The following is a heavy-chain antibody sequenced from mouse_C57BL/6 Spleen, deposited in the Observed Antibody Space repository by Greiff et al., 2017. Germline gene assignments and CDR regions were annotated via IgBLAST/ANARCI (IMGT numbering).Heavy chain of an antibody. CDR3: TIYYGSSPHFDY. Sequence: QVQLQQSGAELVRPGASVTLSCKASGYTFTDYEMHWVKQTPVHGLEWIGAIDPETGGTAYNQKFKGKAILTADKSSSTAYMELRSLTSEDSAVYCCTIYYGSSPHFDYWGQGTTLTVSS. V-gene: IGHV1-15*01. CDR2: IDPETGGT. CDR1: GYTFTDYE. D-gene: IGHD1-1*01. J-gene: IGHJ2*01.